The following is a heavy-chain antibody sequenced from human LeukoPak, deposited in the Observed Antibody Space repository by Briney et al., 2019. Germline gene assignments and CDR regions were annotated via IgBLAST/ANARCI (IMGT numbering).Heavy chain of an antibody. Sequence: GGSLRLSCVASGFTFRTYAMTWVRQGPGKGLEWVPAISGSGDRTFYADSVKGRFTISRDNSKNTLFLQMNSLRAEDTAIYYCVKDKDIVVVPSAIDFWGQGTLVTVSS. CDR2: ISGSGDRT. CDR3: VKDKDIVVVPSAIDF. CDR1: GFTFRTYA. D-gene: IGHD2-2*02. J-gene: IGHJ4*02. V-gene: IGHV3-23*01.